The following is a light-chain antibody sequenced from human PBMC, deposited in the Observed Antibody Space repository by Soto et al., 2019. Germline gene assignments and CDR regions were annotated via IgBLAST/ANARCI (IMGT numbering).Light chain of an antibody. V-gene: IGKV3-11*01. Sequence: EIVLTQSPATLSLSPGERATLSCRASQRVSSYLAWYQQKPGQAPRLLIYDASNRATGIPARFSGSGSGTDFTLTISSLEPEDFAVYYCQQRSTWPQTFGQGTKLEIK. CDR1: QRVSSY. CDR3: QQRSTWPQT. CDR2: DAS. J-gene: IGKJ2*01.